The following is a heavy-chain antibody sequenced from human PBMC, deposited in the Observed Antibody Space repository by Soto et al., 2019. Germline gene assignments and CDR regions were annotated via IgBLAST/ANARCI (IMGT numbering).Heavy chain of an antibody. J-gene: IGHJ3*02. V-gene: IGHV1-3*01. D-gene: IGHD3-22*01. CDR2: INAGNGNT. CDR3: ASSSSGYRGVPFDI. CDR1: GYTFTGYA. Sequence: ASVKVSCKASGYTFTGYAMHWVRQAPGQRLEWMGWINAGNGNTKYSQKFQGRVTITRDTSASTAYMELSSLRSEDTAVYYCASSSSGYRGVPFDIWGQGTMVTVSS.